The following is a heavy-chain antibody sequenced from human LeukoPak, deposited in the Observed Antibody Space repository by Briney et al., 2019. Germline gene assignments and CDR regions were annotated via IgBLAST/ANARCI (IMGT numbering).Heavy chain of an antibody. CDR2: ISSSSSYI. V-gene: IGHV3-21*01. D-gene: IGHD6-13*01. CDR3: ARVGVVAAGTLDAFDI. CDR1: RFTFSSYS. Sequence: GGSLRLSCAASRFTFSSYSMNWVRQAPGKGLEWVSSISSSSSYIYYADSVKGRFTISRDNAKNSLYLQMNSLRAEDTAVYYCARVGVVAAGTLDAFDIWGQGTMVTVSS. J-gene: IGHJ3*02.